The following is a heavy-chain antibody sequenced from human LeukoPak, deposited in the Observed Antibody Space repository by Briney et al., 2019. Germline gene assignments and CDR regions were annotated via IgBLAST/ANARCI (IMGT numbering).Heavy chain of an antibody. Sequence: ASVKVSCKSSGYTFIGYYMHWVRQGPGQGLEWMGWINPKSGGTNYAQKFQGRVTMTRDTSISTAYMELSRLKSDDTAVYFCAREGGLTGYYDIFDIWGQGTMVIVSS. J-gene: IGHJ3*02. V-gene: IGHV1-2*02. D-gene: IGHD3-9*01. CDR2: INPKSGGT. CDR1: GYTFIGYY. CDR3: AREGGLTGYYDIFDI.